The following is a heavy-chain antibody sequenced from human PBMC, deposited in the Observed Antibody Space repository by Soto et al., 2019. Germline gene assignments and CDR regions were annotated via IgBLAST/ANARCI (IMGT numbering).Heavy chain of an antibody. CDR2: INAGNGNT. V-gene: IGHV1-3*01. D-gene: IGHD6-13*01. J-gene: IGHJ5*02. Sequence: VASVKVSCKASGYTLTSYAMHWVRQAPGQRLEWMGWINAGNGNTKYSQKFQGRVTITRDTSASTAYMELSSLRSEDTAVYYCSTDEEYSTSWHFNFSFDPWGQGTLVTVSS. CDR3: STDEEYSTSWHFNFSFDP. CDR1: GYTLTSYA.